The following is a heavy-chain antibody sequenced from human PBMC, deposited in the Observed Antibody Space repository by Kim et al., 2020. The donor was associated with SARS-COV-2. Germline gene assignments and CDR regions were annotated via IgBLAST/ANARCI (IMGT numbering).Heavy chain of an antibody. CDR1: GGSFTDYY. CDR3: ARGLNFGGKVFDL. J-gene: IGHJ2*01. D-gene: IGHD3-10*01. Sequence: SETLSLTCAVYGGSFTDYYWTWIRQPPGKGLEWIGQINHRGSTNYNPSLKSRVTISVDTSKKLFSLKLTSVTAADTAVYYCARGLNFGGKVFDLWGRGTLAT. CDR2: INHRGST. V-gene: IGHV4-34*01.